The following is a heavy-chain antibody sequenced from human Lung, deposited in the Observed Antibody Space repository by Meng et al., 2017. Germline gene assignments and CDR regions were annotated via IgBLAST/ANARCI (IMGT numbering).Heavy chain of an antibody. CDR1: GVSFSSGGYY. CDR3: VRERNRLLDP. D-gene: IGHD3-3*01. J-gene: IGHJ5*02. CDR2: IYYSGST. Sequence: QVQLQESGPGLLKPSQTLSLTCAVSGVSFSSGGYYWGWIRQHPGRGLEWIGYIYYSGSTFYHPDFKSRVTISVDTSKNQFSLNLNSVSAADTAVYYCVRERNRLLDPWGQGTLVTVSS. V-gene: IGHV4-31*11.